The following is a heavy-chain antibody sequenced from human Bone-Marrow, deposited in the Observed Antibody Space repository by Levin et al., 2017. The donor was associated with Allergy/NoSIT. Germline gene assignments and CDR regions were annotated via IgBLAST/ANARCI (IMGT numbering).Heavy chain of an antibody. CDR2: INYSGST. Sequence: SETLSLTCTVSGGSISSNNYYWGWIRQPPGKGLEWIGSINYSGSTYYNPSLKSRVTISVDTSQNQLSLKLSSVTAADTAVYYCARRKDYWGQGTLVTVSS. J-gene: IGHJ4*02. CDR3: ARRKDY. V-gene: IGHV4-39*01. CDR1: GGSISSNNYY.